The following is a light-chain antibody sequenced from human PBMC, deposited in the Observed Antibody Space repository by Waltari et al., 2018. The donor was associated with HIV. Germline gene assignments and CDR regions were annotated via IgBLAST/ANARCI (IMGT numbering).Light chain of an antibody. CDR2: GHS. V-gene: IGLV1-40*01. CDR3: QSYDSSLSGWV. CDR1: SSNIGAPYD. J-gene: IGLJ3*02. Sequence: QSVLTQPPSVSGAPGQRVTISCTGSSSNIGAPYDVHWYHQLPGSPPNLRIYGHSNRPSGVPDRFSGAKAGTSASLAITELQAEDEADYYCQSYDSSLSGWVFGGGTKLTVL.